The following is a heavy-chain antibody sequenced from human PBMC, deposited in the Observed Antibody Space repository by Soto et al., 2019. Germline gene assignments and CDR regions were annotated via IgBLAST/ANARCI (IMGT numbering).Heavy chain of an antibody. CDR3: ARGGRGYSYGSFDY. Sequence: PSETLSLTCAVSGGSISSDGYSWSWIRQPPGKGLEWIRYIYHSGSTYYNPSLKSRVTISVDRSKNQFSLKLSSVTAADTAVYYCARGGRGYSYGSFDYWGQGTLVTVSS. V-gene: IGHV4-30-2*01. CDR2: IYHSGST. CDR1: GGSISSDGYS. D-gene: IGHD5-18*01. J-gene: IGHJ4*02.